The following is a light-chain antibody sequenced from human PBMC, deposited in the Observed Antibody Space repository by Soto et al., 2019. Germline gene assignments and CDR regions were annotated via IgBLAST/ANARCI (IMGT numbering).Light chain of an antibody. CDR2: EVS. CDR3: CSYAGSSTYWV. J-gene: IGLJ3*02. CDR1: SSDVGSYNL. Sequence: QSVLTQHASVSGSPGQSITISCTGTSSDVGSYNLVSWYQQHPGKAPKLMIYEVSKRPSGVSNRFSGSKSGNTASLTISGLQAEDEADYYCCSYAGSSTYWVFGGGTKLTVL. V-gene: IGLV2-23*02.